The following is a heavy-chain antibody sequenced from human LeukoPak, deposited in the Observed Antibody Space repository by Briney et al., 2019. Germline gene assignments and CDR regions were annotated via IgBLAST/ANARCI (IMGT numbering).Heavy chain of an antibody. CDR3: ARSVLGSAFDI. Sequence: ASVKDSCRASGYTFTGYYMHWVRQAPGQGLEWMGWINPNSCGTNYPHKLQGRVTMTRDKSISKAYMELSRLRSDDTAVYYCARSVLGSAFDIWGQGTMVTVSS. J-gene: IGHJ3*02. D-gene: IGHD3-3*02. CDR2: INPNSCGT. CDR1: GYTFTGYY. V-gene: IGHV1-2*07.